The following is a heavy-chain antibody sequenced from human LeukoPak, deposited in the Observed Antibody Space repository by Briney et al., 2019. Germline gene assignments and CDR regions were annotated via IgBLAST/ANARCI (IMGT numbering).Heavy chain of an antibody. D-gene: IGHD6-6*01. Sequence: SETLSLTCTVSGYSISSGYYWGWIRQPPGQGLEWIGSIYHSGSTYYNPSLKSRVTISVDTSKNQFSLKLSSVAAADTAVYYCAREEEDSSSSDWFDPWGQGTLVTVSS. CDR1: GYSISSGYY. CDR3: AREEEDSSSSDWFDP. J-gene: IGHJ5*02. V-gene: IGHV4-38-2*02. CDR2: IYHSGST.